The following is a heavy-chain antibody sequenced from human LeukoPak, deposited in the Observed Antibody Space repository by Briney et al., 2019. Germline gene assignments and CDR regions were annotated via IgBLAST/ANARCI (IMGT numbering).Heavy chain of an antibody. CDR3: AGHGDDDAFDI. CDR2: INPSGGST. Sequence: ASVKVSCKASGYSFTGYYMHWVRQAPGQGLEWMGIINPSGGSTNYAQKLQGRVTMTTDTSTSTAYMELRSLRSDDTAVYYCAGHGDDDAFDIWGQGMLVTVSS. J-gene: IGHJ3*02. D-gene: IGHD4-17*01. CDR1: GYSFTGYY. V-gene: IGHV1-46*01.